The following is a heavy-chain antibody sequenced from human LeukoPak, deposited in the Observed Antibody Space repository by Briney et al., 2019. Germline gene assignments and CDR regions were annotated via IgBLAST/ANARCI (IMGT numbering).Heavy chain of an antibody. CDR1: GFTFSNYA. CDR2: ILGSDGGT. CDR3: ARDPNGDYIGSFDM. V-gene: IGHV3-23*01. Sequence: HPGGSLRLSCTVSGFTFSNYAMTWVRQAPGRGLEGGSSILGSDGGTQYAGSVKGRFTIATNNSKNTLFLQMNSLRGADTAIYYCARDPNGDYIGSFDMGGPGTMVTVSS. J-gene: IGHJ3*02. D-gene: IGHD4-17*01.